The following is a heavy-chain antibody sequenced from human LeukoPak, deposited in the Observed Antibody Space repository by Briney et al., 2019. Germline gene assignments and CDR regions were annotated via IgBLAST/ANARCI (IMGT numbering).Heavy chain of an antibody. CDR3: AKESGKFDY. J-gene: IGHJ4*02. Sequence: GVSLRLSCVASGLSFDDSAMHWVRQAPGKGLEWVSLISADGGSTFSADSVKGRFSISRDNSKNSLYLQMNSLRSEDTAMYYCAKESGKFDYWGQGTLVAVSS. V-gene: IGHV3-43*02. CDR2: ISADGGST. CDR1: GLSFDDSA.